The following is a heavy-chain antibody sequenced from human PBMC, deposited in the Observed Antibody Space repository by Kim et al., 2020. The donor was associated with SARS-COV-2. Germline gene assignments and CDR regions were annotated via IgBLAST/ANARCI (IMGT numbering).Heavy chain of an antibody. J-gene: IGHJ4*02. CDR3: ARGRSRDGYNSRSHTPYYFDY. Sequence: FTISRDNSKNTLYLQMNSLRAEDTAVYYCARGRSRDGYNSRSHTPYYFDYWGQGTLVTVSS. D-gene: IGHD5-12*01. V-gene: IGHV3-30*07.